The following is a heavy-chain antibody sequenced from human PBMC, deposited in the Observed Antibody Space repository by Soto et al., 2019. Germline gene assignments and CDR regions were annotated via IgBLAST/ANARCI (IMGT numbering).Heavy chain of an antibody. CDR2: INHSGST. D-gene: IGHD5-18*01. J-gene: IGHJ4*02. CDR1: GGSFSGYY. CDR3: ASNSGYSYGCDY. Sequence: QVQLQQWGAGLLKPSETLSLTCAVYGGSFSGYYWSWIRQPPGKGLEWIGEINHSGSTNYIPSLKSRVTISVDTSKNQFSLKLSSVTAADTAVYYCASNSGYSYGCDYWGQGTLVTVSS. V-gene: IGHV4-34*01.